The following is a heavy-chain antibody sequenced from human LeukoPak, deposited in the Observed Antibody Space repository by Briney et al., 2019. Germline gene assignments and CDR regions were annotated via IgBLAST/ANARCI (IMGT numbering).Heavy chain of an antibody. CDR3: AKDWHILTGRNCFDP. V-gene: IGHV1-18*01. CDR2: VSSYNGDT. J-gene: IGHJ5*02. D-gene: IGHD3-9*01. CDR1: GYTFSNYG. Sequence: ASVKVSCKASGYTFSNYGISWVRQAPGQGLEWMGWVSSYNGDTNYAQKFQGRVTMSTDTSTSTAYMELRSLTFDDTAIYYCAKDWHILTGRNCFDPWGQGTLVTVSS.